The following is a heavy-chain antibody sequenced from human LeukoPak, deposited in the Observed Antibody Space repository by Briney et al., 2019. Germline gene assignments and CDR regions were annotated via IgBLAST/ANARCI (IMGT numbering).Heavy chain of an antibody. CDR1: GFTFSSYW. CDR3: ARGSGIGVDEGVDY. CDR2: IKQDGSEK. J-gene: IGHJ4*02. D-gene: IGHD3-3*01. V-gene: IGHV3-7*01. Sequence: GGSLRLSCAASGFTFSSYWMSWVRQAPGKGLEWVANIKQDGSEKYYVDSVKGRFTISRDNAKNTLYLQMNSLRAEDTAVYYCARGSGIGVDEGVDYWGQGTLVTVSS.